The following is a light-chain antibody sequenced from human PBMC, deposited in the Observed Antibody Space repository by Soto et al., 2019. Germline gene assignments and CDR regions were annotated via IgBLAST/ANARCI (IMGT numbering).Light chain of an antibody. J-gene: IGKJ2*01. CDR1: QSITSS. Sequence: DIQMTQSPSSLSASVGDRVSITCRASQSITSSLNWYQQKPGKGPNLPIFGASTLQSGVPSRFSGSGSWTDFTLTISSLQPEDFATYYCQQSYSTPYTFGQGTKLEIK. CDR3: QQSYSTPYT. V-gene: IGKV1-39*01. CDR2: GAS.